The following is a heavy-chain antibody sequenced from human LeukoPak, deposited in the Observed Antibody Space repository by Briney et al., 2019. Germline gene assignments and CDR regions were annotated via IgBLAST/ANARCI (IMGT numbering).Heavy chain of an antibody. V-gene: IGHV4-61*02. CDR2: IYTSGST. CDR1: SGVSGGSITSNSYY. Sequence: PSQTLSLTCTVSGVSGGSITSNSYYWSWIRQPAGKGLEWIGRIYTSGSTNYNPSLKSRVTMSVDTSKNQFSLKLSSVTAADTAVYYCARGRANFDYWGQGTLVTVSS. J-gene: IGHJ4*02. CDR3: ARGRANFDY.